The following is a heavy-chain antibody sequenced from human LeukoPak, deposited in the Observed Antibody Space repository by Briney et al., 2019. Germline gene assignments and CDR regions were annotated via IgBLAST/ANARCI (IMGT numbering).Heavy chain of an antibody. CDR1: GFTFDDYA. Sequence: QPGGSLRLSCAASGFTFDDYAMPWVRQAPGKGLEWVSGISWNSGSIGYADSVKGRFTISRDNAKNSLYLQMNSLRAEDTALYYCAKDRGYIVATILDYWGQGTLVTVSS. D-gene: IGHD5-12*01. CDR3: AKDRGYIVATILDY. V-gene: IGHV3-9*01. CDR2: ISWNSGSI. J-gene: IGHJ4*02.